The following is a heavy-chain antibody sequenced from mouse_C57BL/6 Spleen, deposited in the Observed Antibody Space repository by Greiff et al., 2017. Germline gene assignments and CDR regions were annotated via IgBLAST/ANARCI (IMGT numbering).Heavy chain of an antibody. CDR2: IYPGGGYT. J-gene: IGHJ4*01. CDR1: GYTFTNYW. D-gene: IGHD1-1*01. Sequence: QVQLQQSGAELVRPGTSVKMSCKASGYTFTNYWIGWAKQRPGHGLEWIGDIYPGGGYTNYNEKFKGKATLTADKSSSTAYMQFSSLTSEDSAIYYCARWEGSSYGYAMDYWGQGTSVTVSS. V-gene: IGHV1-63*01. CDR3: ARWEGSSYGYAMDY.